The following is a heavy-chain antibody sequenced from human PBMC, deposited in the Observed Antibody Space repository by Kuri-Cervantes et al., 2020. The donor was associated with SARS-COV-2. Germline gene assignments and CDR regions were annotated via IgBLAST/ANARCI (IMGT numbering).Heavy chain of an antibody. Sequence: SCAVSGYSISSGGYSWSWIRQPPGKGLEWIGFIYYSGTTSYNPSLKSRVTMSVDTSKNQFSLKLSSVTAADTAVYYCARDRISGYLYFLDYWGRGTLVTVSS. CDR1: GYSISSGGYS. V-gene: IGHV4-30-2*05. D-gene: IGHD5-12*01. CDR3: ARDRISGYLYFLDY. CDR2: IYYSGTT. J-gene: IGHJ4*02.